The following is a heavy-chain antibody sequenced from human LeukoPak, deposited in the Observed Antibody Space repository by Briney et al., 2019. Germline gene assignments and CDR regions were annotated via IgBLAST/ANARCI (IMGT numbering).Heavy chain of an antibody. CDR2: IYYSGST. D-gene: IGHD7-27*01. CDR1: GGSISNYY. J-gene: IGHJ4*02. Sequence: SETLSLTCTVSGGSISNYYWSWIRQPPGKGLEWIGFIYYSGSTNYNPSLKSRVTISVDTSKNQFSLKLISVTAADTAVYYCASRKLGNDYWGQGTLVTVSS. V-gene: IGHV4-59*01. CDR3: ASRKLGNDY.